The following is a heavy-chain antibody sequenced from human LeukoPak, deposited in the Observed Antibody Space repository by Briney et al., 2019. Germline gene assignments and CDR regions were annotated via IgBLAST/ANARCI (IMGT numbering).Heavy chain of an antibody. CDR2: ILYDGSNK. V-gene: IGHV3-30-3*01. Sequence: AGGSLRLSCAASGFTFSSYTMHWVRQAPGKGLEWVALILYDGSNKYYADSVKGRFSISRDNSKNTLYLQMNSLRAEDTAVYYCARDDSSGYYGERFDYWGQGTLVTVSS. CDR3: ARDDSSGYYGERFDY. J-gene: IGHJ4*02. CDR1: GFTFSSYT. D-gene: IGHD3-22*01.